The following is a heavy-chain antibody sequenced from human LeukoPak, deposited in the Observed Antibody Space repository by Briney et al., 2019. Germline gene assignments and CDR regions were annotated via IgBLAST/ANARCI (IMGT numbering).Heavy chain of an antibody. CDR3: ARDMRYYYDSSGYYPDAFDI. V-gene: IGHV3-53*01. Sequence: GGSLRLSCAASGFTVSSNYMSWVRQAPGKGLEWVSVIYSGGSTYYADSVKGRFTISRDNSKNTLYLQMNSLRAEDTAVYYCARDMRYYYDSSGYYPDAFDIWGQGTMVTVSS. J-gene: IGHJ3*02. D-gene: IGHD3-22*01. CDR2: IYSGGST. CDR1: GFTVSSNY.